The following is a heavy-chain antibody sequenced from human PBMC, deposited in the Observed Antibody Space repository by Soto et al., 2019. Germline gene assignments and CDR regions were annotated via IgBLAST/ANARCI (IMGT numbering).Heavy chain of an antibody. CDR2: INHSGST. CDR3: AREVRGYEQYYYYYYYMDV. CDR1: GGSFSGYY. D-gene: IGHD3-10*01. V-gene: IGHV4-34*01. J-gene: IGHJ6*03. Sequence: SETLSLTCAVYGGSFSGYYWSWIRQPPGKGLEWIGEINHSGSTNYNPSLKSRVTISVDTSKNQFSLKLSSVTAADTAVYYCAREVRGYEQYYYYYYYMDVGGKGTTVTVSS.